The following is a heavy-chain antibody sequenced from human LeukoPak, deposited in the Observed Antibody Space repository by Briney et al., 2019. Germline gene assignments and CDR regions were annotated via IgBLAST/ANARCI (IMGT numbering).Heavy chain of an antibody. V-gene: IGHV4-39*07. CDR3: ARNYLYYDFWSGYYTGYYFDY. CDR2: IYYSGST. CDR1: GGSISSSSYY. Sequence: PSETLSLTCTVSGGSISSSSYYWGWIRQPPGKGLEWIGSIYYSGSTYYNPSLKSRVTISVDTSKNQFSLKLSSVTAADTAVYYCARNYLYYDFWSGYYTGYYFDYWGQGTLVTVSS. D-gene: IGHD3-3*01. J-gene: IGHJ4*02.